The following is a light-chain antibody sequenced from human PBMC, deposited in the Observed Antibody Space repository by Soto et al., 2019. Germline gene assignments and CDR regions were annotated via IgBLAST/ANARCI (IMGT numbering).Light chain of an antibody. Sequence: DIVLTQSPATLSLSPGERATISSRTSQCVGTYLAWYQQKPGQAPRLLIYDASNRATGIPARFSGSGSGTDFTLTISSLESEDFAVYYCQQRSNWPRTFGQGTKVDIK. V-gene: IGKV3-11*01. CDR3: QQRSNWPRT. J-gene: IGKJ1*01. CDR1: QCVGTY. CDR2: DAS.